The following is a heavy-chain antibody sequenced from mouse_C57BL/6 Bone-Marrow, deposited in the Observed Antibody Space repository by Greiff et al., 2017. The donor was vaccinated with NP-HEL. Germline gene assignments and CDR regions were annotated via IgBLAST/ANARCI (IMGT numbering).Heavy chain of an antibody. CDR2: IHPNSGST. Sequence: QVHVKQPGAELVKPGASVKLSCKASGYTFTSYWMHWVKQRPGQGLEWIGMIHPNSGSTNYNEKFKSKATLTVDKSSSTAYMQLSSLTSEDSAVYYCKGAWFAYWGQGTLVTVSA. J-gene: IGHJ3*01. V-gene: IGHV1-64*01. CDR3: KGAWFAY. CDR1: GYTFTSYW.